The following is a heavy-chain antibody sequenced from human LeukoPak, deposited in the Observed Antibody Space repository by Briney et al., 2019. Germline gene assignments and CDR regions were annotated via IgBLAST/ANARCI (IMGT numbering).Heavy chain of an antibody. CDR3: ARARLVRGPVTPLYYFDY. Sequence: ASVKVSCKASGYTFTTYDINWVRQATGQGLEWMGWMNPNSANTGYAQKFQGRVTITRNTSISTAYMELNSLRSDDTAVYYCARARLVRGPVTPLYYFDYWGQGVLVTVSS. D-gene: IGHD2-8*02. V-gene: IGHV1-8*01. CDR1: GYTFTTYD. CDR2: MNPNSANT. J-gene: IGHJ4*02.